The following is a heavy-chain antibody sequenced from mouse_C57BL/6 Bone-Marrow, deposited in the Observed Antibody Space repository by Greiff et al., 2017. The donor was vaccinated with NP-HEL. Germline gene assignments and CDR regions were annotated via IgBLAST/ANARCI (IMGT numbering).Heavy chain of an antibody. CDR2: IWWDDDK. Sequence: QVQLKESGPGILQPSQTLSLTCSFSGFSLSTFGMGVGWIRQPSGKGLEWLAHIWWDDDKYYNPALKSRLTISKDTSKNQVFLKIANVDTADTATYYCARISDYYYGSPFDYWGQGTTLTVSS. CDR1: GFSLSTFGMG. CDR3: ARISDYYYGSPFDY. J-gene: IGHJ2*01. V-gene: IGHV8-8*01. D-gene: IGHD1-1*01.